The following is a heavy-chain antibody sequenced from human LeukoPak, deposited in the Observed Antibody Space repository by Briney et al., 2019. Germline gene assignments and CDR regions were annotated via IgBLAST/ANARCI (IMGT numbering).Heavy chain of an antibody. Sequence: GGSLRLSCAASGFTFSSYAMHWVRQAPSKGLEWVAVISYDGSNKYYADSVKGRFTISRDNSKNALYLQMNSLRAEDTAVYYCARDGVMITFGGVIVIPGPIDYWGQGTLVTVSS. CDR3: ARDGVMITFGGVIVIPGPIDY. CDR1: GFTFSSYA. J-gene: IGHJ4*02. D-gene: IGHD3-16*02. CDR2: ISYDGSNK. V-gene: IGHV3-30-3*01.